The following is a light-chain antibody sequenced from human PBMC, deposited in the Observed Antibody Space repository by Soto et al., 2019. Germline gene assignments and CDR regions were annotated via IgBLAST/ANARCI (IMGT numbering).Light chain of an antibody. Sequence: AIQMTQSPSSLSASVGDRVTITCRSGQGMGNDLAWFQQRPGKAPKLLIYAASGLQSGVPSRFSGSGSGTDFTLTISSLQPEDFVTYYCLQDFNYPWTFGQGTKVEI. CDR2: AAS. CDR3: LQDFNYPWT. CDR1: QGMGND. J-gene: IGKJ1*01. V-gene: IGKV1-6*01.